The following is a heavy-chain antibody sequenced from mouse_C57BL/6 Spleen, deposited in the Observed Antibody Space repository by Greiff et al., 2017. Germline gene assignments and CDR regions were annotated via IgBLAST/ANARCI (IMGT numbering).Heavy chain of an antibody. D-gene: IGHD2-1*01. CDR2: IDPETGGT. V-gene: IGHV1-15*01. J-gene: IGHJ2*01. Sequence: VKLMESGAELVRPGASVTLSCKASGYTFTDYEMHWVKQTPVHGLEWIGAIDPETGGTAYNQKFKGKAILTADKSSSTAYMELRSLTSEDSAVYYCTRAGYGNYDYWGQGTTLTVSS. CDR3: TRAGYGNYDY. CDR1: GYTFTDYE.